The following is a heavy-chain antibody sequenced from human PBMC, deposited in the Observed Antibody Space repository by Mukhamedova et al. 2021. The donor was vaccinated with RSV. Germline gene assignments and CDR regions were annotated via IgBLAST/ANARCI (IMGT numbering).Heavy chain of an antibody. D-gene: IGHD3-10*01. CDR3: ARWIGDLHEAFDI. J-gene: IGHJ3*02. Sequence: TYYRSKWYYDYAVSVKSRITINPDTSKNQFSLQLSSVTPEDTAVYYCARWIGDLHEAFDIWGQGTMVTVSS. V-gene: IGHV6-1*01. CDR2: TYYRSKWYY.